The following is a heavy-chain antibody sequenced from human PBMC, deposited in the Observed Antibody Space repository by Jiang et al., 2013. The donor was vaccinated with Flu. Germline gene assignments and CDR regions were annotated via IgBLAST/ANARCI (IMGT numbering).Heavy chain of an antibody. J-gene: IGHJ4*02. CDR1: GYTFTSYD. Sequence: GAEVKKPGASVKVSCKASGYTFTSYDINWVRQATGQGLEWMGWMNPNSGNTGYAQKFQGRVTMTRNTSISTAYMELSSLRSEDTAVYYCARGDYVWGSYRPLFSSDYWGQGTLVTVSS. CDR2: MNPNSGNT. CDR3: ARGDYVWGSYRPLFSSDY. D-gene: IGHD3-16*02. V-gene: IGHV1-8*01.